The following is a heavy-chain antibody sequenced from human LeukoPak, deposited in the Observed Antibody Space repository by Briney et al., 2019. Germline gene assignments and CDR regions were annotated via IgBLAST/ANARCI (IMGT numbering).Heavy chain of an antibody. J-gene: IGHJ4*02. Sequence: SETLSLTCTVSSGSISGYYWNWFRQPAGKGLEWIGRIYSSGSTNYNPSLKSRVALSINTSRSHFSLKLSSVTAADSAMYHCARDFTADSNGYYDFWGQGTLVAVSS. D-gene: IGHD3-22*01. CDR1: SGSISGYY. CDR2: IYSSGST. CDR3: ARDFTADSNGYYDF. V-gene: IGHV4-4*07.